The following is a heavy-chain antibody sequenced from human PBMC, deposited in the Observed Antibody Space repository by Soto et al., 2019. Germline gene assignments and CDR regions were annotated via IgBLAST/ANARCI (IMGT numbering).Heavy chain of an antibody. D-gene: IGHD5-12*01. CDR3: AKESQYSSSSILEY. Sequence: PGGSLRLSCAASGFTFSSYAMIWVRQAPGKGLEWVSGVDGSGTGPYYTNSVKGRFTISRDNSKNTLYLQMNSLRGEDTALYYCAKESQYSSSSILEYWGQGALVTVSS. J-gene: IGHJ4*02. CDR1: GFTFSSYA. V-gene: IGHV3-23*01. CDR2: VDGSGTGP.